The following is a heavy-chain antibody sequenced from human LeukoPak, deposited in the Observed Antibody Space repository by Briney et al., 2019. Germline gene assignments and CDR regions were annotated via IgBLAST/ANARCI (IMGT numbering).Heavy chain of an antibody. CDR1: GGSTSSYY. J-gene: IGHJ6*02. CDR2: ISDSGTT. CDR3: ARVWLGDYNYYYGTDI. Sequence: SETLSLTCTVSGGSTSSYYYNWVRQPPGKGLEWIAYISDSGTTNYNPSLKSRVTISVDTSKNRFSLKLSSVTAADTAVYYCARVWLGDYNYYYGTDIWGQGTTVTVSS. D-gene: IGHD3-16*01. V-gene: IGHV4-59*01.